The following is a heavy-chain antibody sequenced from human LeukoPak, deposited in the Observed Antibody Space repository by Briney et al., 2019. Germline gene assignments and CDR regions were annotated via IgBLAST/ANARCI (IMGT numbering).Heavy chain of an antibody. V-gene: IGHV4-38-2*02. J-gene: IGHJ5*02. CDR1: GYSISSGYY. CDR3: TREVRSAWASFDP. D-gene: IGHD1-26*01. CDR2: IHYSARI. Sequence: PSETLSLTCTVSGYSISSGYYWGWIRQPPGKGLEWIGSIHYSARIYYNPSLKSRLTISPDTSKNQFSLKLTPVTAADTAVYYCTREVRSAWASFDPWGQGTLVTVSS.